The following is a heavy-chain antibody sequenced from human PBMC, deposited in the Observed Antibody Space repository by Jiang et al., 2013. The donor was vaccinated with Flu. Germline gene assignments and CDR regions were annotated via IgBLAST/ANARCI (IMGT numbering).Heavy chain of an antibody. CDR1: GGSITGYY. J-gene: IGHJ6*03. D-gene: IGHD5-24*01. CDR2: IYFSGSS. V-gene: IGHV4-59*08. Sequence: GSGLVKPSETLSLNCAVSGGSITGYYWSWVRQTPGRGLEWIGFIYFSGSSTYNPSLESRVTMSVDTSKNYFSLKLTSVTAADTAVYYCARRAMISQYNYAMDIWGEGTTVTVSS. CDR3: ARRAMISQYNYAMDI.